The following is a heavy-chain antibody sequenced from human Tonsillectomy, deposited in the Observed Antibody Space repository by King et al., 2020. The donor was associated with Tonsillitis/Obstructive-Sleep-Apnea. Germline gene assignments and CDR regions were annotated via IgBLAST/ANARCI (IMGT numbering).Heavy chain of an antibody. J-gene: IGHJ4*02. CDR2: ISAHNGHT. V-gene: IGHV1-18*01. D-gene: IGHD3-22*01. CDR1: GYTFTNYG. CDR3: ARDSMSHYYDSSAYYTFNY. Sequence: QLVQSGAEVKKPGASVKVSCKASGYTFTNYGISWVRPAPGQGLAWMAWISAHNGHTNYAQKLQGRVTMTTDASTSTAYMELRSLRSDDTAVYYCARDSMSHYYDSSAYYTFNYWGQGTLVTVSS.